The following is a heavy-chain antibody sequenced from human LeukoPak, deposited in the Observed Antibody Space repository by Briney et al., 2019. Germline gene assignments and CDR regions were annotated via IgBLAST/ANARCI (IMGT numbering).Heavy chain of an antibody. Sequence: PGGSLRLSCAASGFTFSSYSMNWVRQAPGKGLEWVSSISSSSSYIYYADSVKGRFTTSRDNAKNSLHLQMNSLRAEDTAVYYCARDVVVRGTVLDYWGQGTLVTVSS. CDR3: ARDVVVRGTVLDY. V-gene: IGHV3-21*01. CDR1: GFTFSSYS. J-gene: IGHJ4*02. CDR2: ISSSSSYI. D-gene: IGHD2-21*01.